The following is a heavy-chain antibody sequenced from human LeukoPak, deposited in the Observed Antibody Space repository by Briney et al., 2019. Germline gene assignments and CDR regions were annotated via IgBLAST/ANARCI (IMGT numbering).Heavy chain of an antibody. CDR1: GFTFSDYY. CDR3: ARDSSGWPYYYYYGMDV. V-gene: IGHV3-11*01. D-gene: IGHD6-19*01. J-gene: IGHJ6*02. Sequence: GGSLRLSCAASGFTFSDYYMCWIRQAPGKGLEWISYISDSGTTIHYADSVKGRFTISRDNAKNSLYLQMNSLRAEDTAVYYCARDSSGWPYYYYYGMDVWGQGTTVTVSS. CDR2: ISDSGTTI.